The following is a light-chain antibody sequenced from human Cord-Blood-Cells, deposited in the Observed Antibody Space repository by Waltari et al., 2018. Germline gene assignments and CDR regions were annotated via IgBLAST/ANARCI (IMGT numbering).Light chain of an antibody. CDR1: SSNIGAGYD. Sequence: QSVLTQPPSVSGAPGQRVTISCTGSSSNIGAGYDVHWYQQLPGTAPKRLIYGNGNRPSGVPDRFAGSKSGTSASLAITGVQAEDEADYYCQSYDSSLSGVVFGGGTKLTVL. CDR2: GNG. J-gene: IGLJ2*01. CDR3: QSYDSSLSGVV. V-gene: IGLV1-40*01.